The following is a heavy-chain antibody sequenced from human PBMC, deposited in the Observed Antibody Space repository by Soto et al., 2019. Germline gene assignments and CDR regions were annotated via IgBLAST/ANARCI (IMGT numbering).Heavy chain of an antibody. J-gene: IGHJ4*02. CDR3: ARVYCSGGSCYSIDY. Sequence: ASVKVSCKASGYTFTNYYMHWVRQAHGQGLEWMGIINPSGGGTNYAQKFQGRVTMTRDTSTSTVYMELSSLRSEDTAVYYCARVYCSGGSCYSIDYWGQGTLVTVSS. CDR2: INPSGGGT. V-gene: IGHV1-46*03. D-gene: IGHD2-15*01. CDR1: GYTFTNYY.